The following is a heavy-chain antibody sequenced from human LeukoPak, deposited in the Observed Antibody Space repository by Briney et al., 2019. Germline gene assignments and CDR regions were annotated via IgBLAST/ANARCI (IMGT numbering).Heavy chain of an antibody. CDR3: ARVFGYSYGYRFDY. CDR2: INHSGGT. J-gene: IGHJ4*02. CDR1: GGSFSGYY. D-gene: IGHD5-18*01. Sequence: PSETLSLTCAVYGGSFSGYYWSWIRQPPGKGLEWIGEINHSGGTNYNPSLKSRVTISVDTSKNQFSLKLSSVTAADTAVYYCARVFGYSYGYRFDYWGQGTLVTVSS. V-gene: IGHV4-34*01.